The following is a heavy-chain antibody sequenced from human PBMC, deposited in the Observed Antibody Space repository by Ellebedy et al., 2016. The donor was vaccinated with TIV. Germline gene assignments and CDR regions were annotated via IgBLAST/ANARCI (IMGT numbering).Heavy chain of an antibody. CDR2: IRYHGWDK. CDR1: GFTFSTYG. CDR3: AKDTREFGGYYYYYGMDV. Sequence: GESLKISCAASGFTFSTYGMHWVRQAPGKGLEWVAFIRYHGWDKYIADSVKGRFTISRDNSNKPQYLLMSSLRAEDTAVYYCAKDTREFGGYYYYYGMDVWGQGTTVTVSS. D-gene: IGHD3-10*01. V-gene: IGHV3-30*02. J-gene: IGHJ6*01.